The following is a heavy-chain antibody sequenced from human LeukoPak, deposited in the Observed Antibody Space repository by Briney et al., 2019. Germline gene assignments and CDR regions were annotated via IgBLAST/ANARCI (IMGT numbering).Heavy chain of an antibody. V-gene: IGHV1-69*06. CDR3: ARDGWLGTNWFDP. J-gene: IGHJ5*02. D-gene: IGHD6-19*01. CDR2: IIPIFGTA. Sequence: SVKVSCKASGGTFSSYAISWVRQAPGQGLEWMGGIIPIFGTANYAQKFQGRVTITADKSTSTAYMELSRLRSDDMAVYYCARDGWLGTNWFDPWGQGTLVTVSS. CDR1: GGTFSSYA.